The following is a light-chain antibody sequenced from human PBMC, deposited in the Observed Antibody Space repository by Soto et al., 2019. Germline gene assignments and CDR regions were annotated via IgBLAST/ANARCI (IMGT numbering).Light chain of an antibody. CDR1: QSVRNN. CDR2: GAS. Sequence: ETVLTQSPATLSVSPGERATLSCRASQSVRNNLAWYQQKPGQGPRLLIYGASNRATGVPVRFSGSGSGTEFTLTISSLQPEDFVIYYCQQYNNWPPITFGQGTRVEIK. J-gene: IGKJ5*01. CDR3: QQYNNWPPIT. V-gene: IGKV3-15*01.